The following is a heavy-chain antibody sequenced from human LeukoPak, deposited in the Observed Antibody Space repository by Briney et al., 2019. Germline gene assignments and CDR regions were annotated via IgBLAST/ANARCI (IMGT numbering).Heavy chain of an antibody. J-gene: IGHJ3*02. D-gene: IGHD3-10*01. CDR2: IYHSGST. CDR1: GGSISSSNW. CDR3: ARLIWFGSAFDI. Sequence: SETLSLTCAVSGGSISSSNWWSWVRQPPGKGLEWIGEIYHSGSTNYNPSLKSRVTISIDTSKNQFSLKLSSVTAADTAVYCARLIWFGSAFDIWGQGTMVTVSS. V-gene: IGHV4-4*02.